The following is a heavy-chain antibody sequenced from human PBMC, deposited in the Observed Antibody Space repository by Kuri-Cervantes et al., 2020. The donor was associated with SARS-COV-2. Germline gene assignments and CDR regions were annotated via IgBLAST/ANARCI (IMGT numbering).Heavy chain of an antibody. CDR2: FDPEDGET. CDR1: GYTLTELS. Sequence: GESLKISCKVSGYTLTELSMHWVRQAPGKGLEWTGGFDPEDGETIYAQKFQGRVTMTEDTSTDTAYMELSSLRSEDTAVYYCARSSGYYRRWYFDLWGRGTLVTVSS. CDR3: ARSSGYYRRWYFDL. D-gene: IGHD3-22*01. V-gene: IGHV1-24*01. J-gene: IGHJ2*01.